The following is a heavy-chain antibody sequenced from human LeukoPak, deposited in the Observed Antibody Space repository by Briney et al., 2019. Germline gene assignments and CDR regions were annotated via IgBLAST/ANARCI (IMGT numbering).Heavy chain of an antibody. V-gene: IGHV3-21*01. CDR1: GFTFSSYS. Sequence: GGSLRLPCAASGFTFSSYSMNWVRQAPGKGLEWVSSISISSNYIYYTDSVKGRFTISRDNAKNSLYLQMNSLRAEDTAVYYCARGSRFGVVERDAFDIWGQGTMVTVSS. J-gene: IGHJ3*02. D-gene: IGHD3-3*01. CDR2: ISISSNYI. CDR3: ARGSRFGVVERDAFDI.